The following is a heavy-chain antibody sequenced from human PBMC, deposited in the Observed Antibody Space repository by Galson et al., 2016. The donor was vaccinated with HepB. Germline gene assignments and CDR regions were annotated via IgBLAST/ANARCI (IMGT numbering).Heavy chain of an antibody. V-gene: IGHV5-10-1*01. J-gene: IGHJ6*02. CDR2: IDPTDSYT. Sequence: QSGADVKKPGESLRISCEGSGYRFRNYWINWVRQMPGKGLEWMATIDPTDSYTKYNPSFQGHVTISTDKFKATAYLQWSALKASDTAKYYCARRGDSGDYVGGMDVWGQGTTVVVSS. D-gene: IGHD4-17*01. CDR3: ARRGDSGDYVGGMDV. CDR1: GYRFRNYW.